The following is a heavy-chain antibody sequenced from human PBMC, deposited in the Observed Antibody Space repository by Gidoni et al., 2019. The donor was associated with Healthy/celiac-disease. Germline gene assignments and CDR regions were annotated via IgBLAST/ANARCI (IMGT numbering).Heavy chain of an antibody. CDR1: GGSFSGYY. Sequence: QVQLQQWGAGLLKPSETLSLTCAVYGGSFSGYYWSWIRQPPGKGLEWIGEINHSGSTNYNPSLKSRVTISVDTSKNQFSLKLSSVTAADTAVYYCARRGGNSHWFDPWGQGTLVTVSS. J-gene: IGHJ5*02. CDR3: ARRGGNSHWFDP. CDR2: INHSGST. V-gene: IGHV4-34*01. D-gene: IGHD2-21*02.